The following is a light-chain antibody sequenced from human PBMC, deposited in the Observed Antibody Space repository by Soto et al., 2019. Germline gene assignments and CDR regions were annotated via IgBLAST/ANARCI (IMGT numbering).Light chain of an antibody. Sequence: DIQMTQSPSSLSASVGDRVTITCRASQSISSYLNWYQQKPGKAPKLLIYAASSLQSGVPSRFSGSGSGTEFTLTISSLQPEDFATYYCQQRQSYPLTFGGGTKVDIK. CDR2: AAS. CDR1: QSISSY. V-gene: IGKV1-39*01. CDR3: QQRQSYPLT. J-gene: IGKJ4*01.